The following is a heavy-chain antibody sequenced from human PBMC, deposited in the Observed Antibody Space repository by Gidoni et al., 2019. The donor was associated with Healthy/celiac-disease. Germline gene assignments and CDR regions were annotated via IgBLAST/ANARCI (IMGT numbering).Heavy chain of an antibody. CDR1: GRSFSGYY. D-gene: IGHD5-18*01. CDR3: ARGPGNGIQLWLHEPFDY. CDR2: INHSGST. V-gene: IGHV4-34*01. J-gene: IGHJ4*02. Sequence: QVQLQQWGAGLLKPSETLSLTCAVYGRSFSGYYWSWILQPPGKGLEWIGEINHSGSTNYNPSLKSRVTISVDTSKNQFSLKLSSVTAADTAVYYCARGPGNGIQLWLHEPFDYWGQGTLVTVSS.